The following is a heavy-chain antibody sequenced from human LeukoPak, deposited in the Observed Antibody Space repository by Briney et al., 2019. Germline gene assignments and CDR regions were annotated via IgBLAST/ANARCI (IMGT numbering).Heavy chain of an antibody. CDR3: GRWGYFDSGNYFVVDY. CDR2: IHNNGDT. Sequence: SETLSLTCTVSGDSIRRYYWNWIRQAPGKALEWIGHIHNNGDTAYNFSLKSRVTISMDTSKNQLSLKLSSVTAADTAVYYCGRWGYFDSGNYFVVDYWGRGTVVTVSS. D-gene: IGHD3-22*01. J-gene: IGHJ4*02. V-gene: IGHV4-59*01. CDR1: GDSIRRYY.